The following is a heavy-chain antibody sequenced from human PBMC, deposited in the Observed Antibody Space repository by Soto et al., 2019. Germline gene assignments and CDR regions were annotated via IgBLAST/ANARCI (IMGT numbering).Heavy chain of an antibody. Sequence: GGSLRLSCAASGFTFSNAWMSWVRQAPGKGLEWVGRIKSKTDGGTTDYAAPVKGRFTISRDDSKNTLYLQMNSLKTEDTAVYYCTTAKSSSPRGPTCYYYYMDVWGKGTTVTVSS. CDR3: TTAKSSSPRGPTCYYYYMDV. V-gene: IGHV3-15*01. J-gene: IGHJ6*03. CDR2: IKSKTDGGTT. D-gene: IGHD6-6*01. CDR1: GFTFSNAW.